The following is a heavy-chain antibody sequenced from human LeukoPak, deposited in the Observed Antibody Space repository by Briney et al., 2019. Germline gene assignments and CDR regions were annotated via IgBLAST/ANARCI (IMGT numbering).Heavy chain of an antibody. CDR1: GFTFSRHS. CDR3: ARVGGDAFDI. D-gene: IGHD3-16*01. V-gene: IGHV3-21*01. J-gene: IGHJ3*02. Sequence: GGSLRLSCAASGFTFSRHSMNWVRQAPGKGLEWVSSISTSSSYIDYADSVKGRFTIFRDNAKNSLYLQMNSLRADDTAVYYCARVGGDAFDIWGQGTMVTVSS. CDR2: ISTSSSYI.